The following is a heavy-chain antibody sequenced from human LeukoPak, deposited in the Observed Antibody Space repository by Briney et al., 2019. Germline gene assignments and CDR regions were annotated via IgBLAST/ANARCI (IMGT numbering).Heavy chain of an antibody. Sequence: SETLSLTCTVSGGSISSYYWSWIRQPPGKGLEWIGYIYYSGSTNYNPSLKSRVTISVDTSKNQFSLKLSSVTAADTAVYYCARGLYSYGTIYYYYYYMDVWGKGTTVTISS. CDR1: GGSISSYY. CDR2: IYYSGST. D-gene: IGHD5-18*01. J-gene: IGHJ6*03. V-gene: IGHV4-59*01. CDR3: ARGLYSYGTIYYYYYYMDV.